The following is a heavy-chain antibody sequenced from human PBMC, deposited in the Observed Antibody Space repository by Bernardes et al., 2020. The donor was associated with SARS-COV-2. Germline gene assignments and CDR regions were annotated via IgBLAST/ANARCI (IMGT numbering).Heavy chain of an antibody. J-gene: IGHJ3*02. Sequence: ASVKVSCKTSGYTFTDYYIHWVRQAPGQGLEWMGWINPHSGGTNYAQKFQGRVTVTRDTSISTAYMELSRLTSDDTAVYYCARDLDRLYSGSRTDAFDIWGQGTMVTVSS. V-gene: IGHV1-2*02. CDR2: INPHSGGT. CDR1: GYTFTDYY. CDR3: ARDLDRLYSGSRTDAFDI. D-gene: IGHD1-26*01.